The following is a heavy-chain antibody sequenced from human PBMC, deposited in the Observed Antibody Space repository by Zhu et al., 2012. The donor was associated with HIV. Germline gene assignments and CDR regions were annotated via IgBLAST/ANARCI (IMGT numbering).Heavy chain of an antibody. CDR3: ARLTVARHTEYFQH. V-gene: IGHV4-39*07. CDR1: GSSISSGNYY. Sequence: QVQLQESGPGLVKPSETLSVTCTVSGSSISSGNYYWGWIRQPPGKGLELIGTIYYSGSTYYNPSLKSRVTISVDTSKNQVSLKLTSVTAADTAVYYCARLTVARHTEYFQHWGQGTLVTVSS. J-gene: IGHJ1*01. CDR2: IYYSGST. D-gene: IGHD4-17*01.